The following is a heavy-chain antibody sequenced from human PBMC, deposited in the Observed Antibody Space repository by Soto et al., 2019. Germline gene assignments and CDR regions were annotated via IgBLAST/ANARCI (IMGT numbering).Heavy chain of an antibody. V-gene: IGHV1-69*13. D-gene: IGHD4-17*01. CDR2: IIPIFGTA. J-gene: IGHJ5*02. CDR3: ARYMTTVTTGWFDP. CDR1: GGTFSSYA. Sequence: ASVKVSCKASGGTFSSYAISWVRQAPGQGLEWMGGIIPIFGTANYAQKFQGRVTITADESTSTAYMELSSLRSEDTAVYYCARYMTTVTTGWFDPWGQGTLVTVSS.